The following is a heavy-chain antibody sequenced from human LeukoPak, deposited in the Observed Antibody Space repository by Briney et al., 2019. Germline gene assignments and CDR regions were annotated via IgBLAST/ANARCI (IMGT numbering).Heavy chain of an antibody. CDR3: ARDQDYDFWSGYRSGWFDP. D-gene: IGHD3-3*01. J-gene: IGHJ5*02. Sequence: SQTLSLTCAISGDSVSSNSAAWNWIRQSPSRGLEWLGRTYYKSKWYNDYAVSVKSRITINPDTSKNQFSLQLNSVTPEDTAVYYCARDQDYDFWSGYRSGWFDPWAREPWSPSPQ. CDR1: GDSVSSNSAA. V-gene: IGHV6-1*01. CDR2: TYYKSKWYN.